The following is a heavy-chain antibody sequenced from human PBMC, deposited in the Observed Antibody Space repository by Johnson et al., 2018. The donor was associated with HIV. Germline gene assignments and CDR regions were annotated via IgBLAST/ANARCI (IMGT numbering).Heavy chain of an antibody. J-gene: IGHJ3*02. V-gene: IGHV3-7*01. D-gene: IGHD3-3*02. CDR3: ARDVGLAENLDAFDI. Sequence: VQLVESGGGLVQPGGSLRLSCAASGFTFSSYWMSWVRQAPGKGLEWVANIKQDGSEKYYVDSVKGRFTISRDNAKNSLYLQTNSLRAEDTAVYYCARDVGLAENLDAFDIWGQGTMVTVSS. CDR1: GFTFSSYW. CDR2: IKQDGSEK.